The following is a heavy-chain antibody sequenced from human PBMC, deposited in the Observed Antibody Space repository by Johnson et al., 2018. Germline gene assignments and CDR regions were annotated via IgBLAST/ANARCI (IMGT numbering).Heavy chain of an antibody. CDR2: ISGSGGST. CDR3: AKERSRLVYSAYGMDV. D-gene: IGHD6-19*01. CDR1: GFTFSNYA. J-gene: IGHJ6*02. Sequence: VQLVQSGGGLVQPGGSLGLSCAASGFTFSNYAMSWVRQAPGKGLEWVSGISGSGGSTYYADSGKGRFTISRDNSKNTLSLQMNSLRAEDTALYYCAKERSRLVYSAYGMDVWGQGTTVTVSS. V-gene: IGHV3-23*04.